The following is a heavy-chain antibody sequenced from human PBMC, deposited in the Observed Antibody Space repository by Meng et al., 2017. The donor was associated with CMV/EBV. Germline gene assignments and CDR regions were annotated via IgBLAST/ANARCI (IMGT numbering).Heavy chain of an antibody. Sequence: GESLKISCAASGFTFSSYWMSWVRQAPGKGLEWVANIKQDGSEKYYVDSVKGRFTISRGNAKNSLYLQMNSLRAEDTAVYYCAREGYDILTGGGYYYGMDVWGQGTTVTVSS. CDR3: AREGYDILTGGGYYYGMDV. CDR2: IKQDGSEK. V-gene: IGHV3-7*01. J-gene: IGHJ6*02. D-gene: IGHD3-9*01. CDR1: GFTFSSYW.